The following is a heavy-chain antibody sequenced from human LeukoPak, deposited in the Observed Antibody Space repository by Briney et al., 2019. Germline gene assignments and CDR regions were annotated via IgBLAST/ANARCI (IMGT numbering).Heavy chain of an antibody. CDR3: ARDWRNYIDF. V-gene: IGHV3-20*04. Sequence: GGSLRLSCEASGFRFEDYDMSWVRQAPGQGLEWVSGINWNGVAATYAVSARGRFTISRDNAKNSMYLQMNNLRVEDTAMYFCARDWRNYIDFWGQGALVIVSS. CDR1: GFRFEDYD. D-gene: IGHD3-3*01. J-gene: IGHJ4*02. CDR2: INWNGVAA.